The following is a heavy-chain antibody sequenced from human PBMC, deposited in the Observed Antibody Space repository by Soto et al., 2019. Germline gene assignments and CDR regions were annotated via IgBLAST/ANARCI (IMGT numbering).Heavy chain of an antibody. J-gene: IGHJ6*02. CDR3: ARRISMVRGPYYLDGLAA. CDR1: GFTFYRHA. CDR2: ISSTSSTK. V-gene: IGHV3-48*02. Sequence: PGGSLRLSCAASGFTFYRHAMNGVRQAPGKGLEWVSFISSTSSTKNYADSVKGRFTISRDNAKNSLYLQMSSLRDEDTAVYYCARRISMVRGPYYLDGLAAWRQGTTDPV. D-gene: IGHD3-10*01.